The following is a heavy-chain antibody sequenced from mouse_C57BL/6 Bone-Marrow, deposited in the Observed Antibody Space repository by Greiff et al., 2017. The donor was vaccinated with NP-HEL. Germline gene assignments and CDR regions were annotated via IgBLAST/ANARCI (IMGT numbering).Heavy chain of an antibody. CDR3: ASCRHGNYEDAMDY. CDR2: ISYDGSN. D-gene: IGHD2-1*01. V-gene: IGHV3-6*01. CDR1: SYSITSGYY. Sequence: EVKLEESGPGLVKPSQSLSLTCSVTSYSITSGYYWNWIRQFPGNKLEWMGYISYDGSNNYNTSLNNRISIIRDTSKNQFFLKLNSVTTEDTATYYCASCRHGNYEDAMDYWGQGTSGTVSS. J-gene: IGHJ4*01.